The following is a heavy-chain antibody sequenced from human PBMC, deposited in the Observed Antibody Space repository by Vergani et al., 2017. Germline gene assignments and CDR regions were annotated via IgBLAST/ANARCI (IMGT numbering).Heavy chain of an antibody. CDR1: GFTFSDYY. V-gene: IGHV3-11*01. J-gene: IGHJ3*02. CDR2: ISSSGSTI. D-gene: IGHD5-18*01. Sequence: QVQLVESGGGLVKPGGSLRLSCAASGFTFSDYYMSWLRQAPGKGLEWVSYISSSGSTIYYADSVKGRFTISRDNAKNSLYLQMNSLRAEDTAVYYCAIVSDTIRIHDAFDIWGQGTMVTVSS. CDR3: AIVSDTIRIHDAFDI.